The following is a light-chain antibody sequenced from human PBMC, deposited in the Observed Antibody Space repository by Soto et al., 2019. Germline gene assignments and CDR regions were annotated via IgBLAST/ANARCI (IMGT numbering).Light chain of an antibody. J-gene: IGKJ2*01. V-gene: IGKV3-20*01. CDR3: QHYGASPPFT. CDR1: QNVSDKF. CDR2: GSY. Sequence: IVLTQSPATLSLSPGEGATLSCRASQNVSDKFLGCDQHIPGQAPRLLIFGSYSRPTGIPDRFSGSGSGTDFTLTISRLEPEDFAVYYCQHYGASPPFTFGQGTRV.